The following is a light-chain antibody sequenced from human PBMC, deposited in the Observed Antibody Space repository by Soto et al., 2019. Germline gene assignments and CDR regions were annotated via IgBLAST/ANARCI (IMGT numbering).Light chain of an antibody. CDR3: GSWDSSLSAYV. Sequence: QSVLTQPPSVSAAPGQKVTMSCSGSSSNIGGNSVSWYQQLPGTAPKLLIYDDNKRPSGIPDRFSGSKSGTSATLGITGFQTGDEADYYCGSWDSSLSAYVFGPGTKVTVL. CDR2: DDN. V-gene: IGLV1-51*01. J-gene: IGLJ1*01. CDR1: SSNIGGNS.